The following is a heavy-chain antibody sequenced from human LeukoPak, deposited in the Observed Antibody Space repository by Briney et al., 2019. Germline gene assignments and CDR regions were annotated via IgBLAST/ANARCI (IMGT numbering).Heavy chain of an antibody. D-gene: IGHD3-22*01. V-gene: IGHV4-39*01. CDR2: IYYTGST. CDR3: ARQHYDNSGYYRVNFVY. CDR1: GGSISGSIYY. Sequence: ASETLSLTCTVSGGSISGSIYYWGWIRQPPGKGLEWIGSIYYTGSTYYNPSLKSRVTISVDTSKNQFSLKLSSVTAADTAVYYCARQHYDNSGYYRVNFVYWGQGPLVTVSS. J-gene: IGHJ4*02.